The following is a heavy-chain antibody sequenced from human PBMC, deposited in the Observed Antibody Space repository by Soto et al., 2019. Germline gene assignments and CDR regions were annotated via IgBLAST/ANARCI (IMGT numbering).Heavy chain of an antibody. V-gene: IGHV4-39*01. CDR1: GGSISSSSYY. CDR3: AALAYCGGDCPPSSY. Sequence: SETLSLTCTVSGGSISSSSYYWGWIRQPPGKGLEWIGSIYYSGSTYYNPSLKSRVTISVDTSKNQFSLKLSSVTAADTAVYYSAALAYCGGDCPPSSYWGQGTLATVSS. J-gene: IGHJ4*02. D-gene: IGHD2-21*02. CDR2: IYYSGST.